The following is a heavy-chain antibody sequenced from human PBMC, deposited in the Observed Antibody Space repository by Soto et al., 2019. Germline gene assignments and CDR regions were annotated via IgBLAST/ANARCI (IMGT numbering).Heavy chain of an antibody. V-gene: IGHV2-70*11. CDR2: IDWHDDK. D-gene: IGHD6-13*01. CDR3: ARIRVAAAGPTYYMDV. J-gene: IGHJ6*03. Sequence: GPTPGEPTQTPTPARTLSGFSLRPCGICVSWIRQPPRKALEWLARIDWHDDKYYSTSLKTRLTISKDTSKNQVVLTMTNMDPVDTATYYCARIRVAAAGPTYYMDVWGKGTTVTVSS. CDR1: GFSLRPCGIC.